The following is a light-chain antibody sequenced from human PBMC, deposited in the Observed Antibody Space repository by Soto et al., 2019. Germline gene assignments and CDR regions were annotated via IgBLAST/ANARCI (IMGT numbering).Light chain of an antibody. CDR3: SSYASSTTLVL. J-gene: IGLJ2*01. CDR1: SSGGGGYNY. V-gene: IGLV2-14*01. Sequence: QSVLTQPASVSGSPGQSITISCTGTSSGGGGYNYVSWYQQHPGKAPKLMIYNVSNRPSGVSYRFSGSKSGNTASLTISGFQAEDEADYFCSSYASSTTLVLFGGGTQLTVL. CDR2: NVS.